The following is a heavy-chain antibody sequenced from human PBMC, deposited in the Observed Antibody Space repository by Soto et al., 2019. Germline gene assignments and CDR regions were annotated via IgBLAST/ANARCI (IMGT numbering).Heavy chain of an antibody. D-gene: IGHD4-17*01. V-gene: IGHV1-69*12. CDR3: ARGLPTTVTTTAYYGMDV. CDR1: GGTFSSYA. CDR2: IIPIFGTA. J-gene: IGHJ6*02. Sequence: QVQLVQSGAEVKKPGSSVKVSCKASGGTFSSYAISWVRQAPGQGLEWMGGIIPIFGTANYAQKFQGRVTITADESTSTAYMELSSLRSEDTAVYYCARGLPTTVTTTAYYGMDVWGQVTTVTVSS.